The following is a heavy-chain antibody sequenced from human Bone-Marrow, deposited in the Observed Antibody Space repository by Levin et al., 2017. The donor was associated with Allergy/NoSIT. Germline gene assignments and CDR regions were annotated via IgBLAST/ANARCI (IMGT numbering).Heavy chain of an antibody. Sequence: SQTLSLTCTVSGGSIRSRGSYWGWIRQPPGKGLEWIGSIFSSGTTFYNPSLNSRVSISVDTSKNEFSLKLSTVTVADTAVYHCAGGGIRIRGEFDTWGQGTLVAVAS. J-gene: IGHJ5*02. D-gene: IGHD3-10*01. CDR1: GGSIRSRGSY. CDR2: IFSSGTT. CDR3: AGGGIRIRGEFDT. V-gene: IGHV4-39*02.